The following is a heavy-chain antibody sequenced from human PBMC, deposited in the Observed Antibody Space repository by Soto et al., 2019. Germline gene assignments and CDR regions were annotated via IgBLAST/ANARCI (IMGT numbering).Heavy chain of an antibody. V-gene: IGHV4-39*01. CDR2: INYSGST. J-gene: IGHJ5*02. CDR3: ARERLAVAGKGGWFDP. Sequence: SETLSLTCTVSGASIISSSYYWGWIRQPPGKGLEWIGSINYSGSTYYNPSLKSRVAISADTSKNQFSLKLRSVTAADTAVYYCARERLAVAGKGGWFDPWGQETLVTVSS. CDR1: GASIISSSYY. D-gene: IGHD6-19*01.